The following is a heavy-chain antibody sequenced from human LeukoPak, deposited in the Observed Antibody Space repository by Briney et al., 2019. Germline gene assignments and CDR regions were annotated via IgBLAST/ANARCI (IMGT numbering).Heavy chain of an antibody. D-gene: IGHD5-18*01. V-gene: IGHV4-59*11. J-gene: IGHJ5*02. CDR3: ARDEYSYGYSWFDP. CDR1: GGSIGSHY. Sequence: SETLSLTCTVSGGSIGSHYWSWIRQPPGKGLEWIGYIYYSGSTNYNPSLKSRVTISVDTSKNQFSLKLSSVTAADTAVYYCARDEYSYGYSWFDPWGQGTLVTVSS. CDR2: IYYSGST.